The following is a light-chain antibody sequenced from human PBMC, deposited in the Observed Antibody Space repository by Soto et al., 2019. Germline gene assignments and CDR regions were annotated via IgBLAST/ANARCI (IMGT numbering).Light chain of an antibody. V-gene: IGLV2-14*01. CDR3: SSYTSSSTPVV. Sequence: QSALTQPASVSGSPGQSITISCTGTSSDVGDYNYVSWYQQYPGKAPKLMIYGVSNRPSGVSNRFSGSKSGSTASLTISGLQAEDEADYYCSSYTSSSTPVVFGGGTKLTVL. CDR2: GVS. J-gene: IGLJ2*01. CDR1: SSDVGDYNY.